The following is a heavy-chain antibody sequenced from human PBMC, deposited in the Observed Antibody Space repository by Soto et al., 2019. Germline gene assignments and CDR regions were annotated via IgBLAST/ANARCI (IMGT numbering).Heavy chain of an antibody. CDR2: IYYDGST. V-gene: IGHV4-39*02. D-gene: IGHD2-15*01. CDR1: GGSINNNNYY. J-gene: IGHJ4*02. Sequence: PSETLSLTCTVSGGSINNNNYYWAWIRQPPGKGLSWIASIYYDGSTYYNSSLKSRVTISGDTSKNHFSLRLTSMTAADTAVYYCPTVLVGATRHPESDSWRQGTLVTVSS. CDR3: PTVLVGATRHPESDS.